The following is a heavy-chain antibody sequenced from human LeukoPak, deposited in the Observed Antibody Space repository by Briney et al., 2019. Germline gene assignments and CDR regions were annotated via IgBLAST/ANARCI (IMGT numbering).Heavy chain of an antibody. CDR1: GYTFTSYY. J-gene: IGHJ4*02. CDR3: ARETIVGANDY. Sequence: ATVKVSCKASGYTFTSYYMHWVRQAPGQGLEWMGIINPSGGSTSYAQKFQGRVTMTRDMSASTVYMELSSLRSEDTAVYYCARETIVGANDYWGQGTLVTVSS. CDR2: INPSGGST. V-gene: IGHV1-46*01. D-gene: IGHD1-26*01.